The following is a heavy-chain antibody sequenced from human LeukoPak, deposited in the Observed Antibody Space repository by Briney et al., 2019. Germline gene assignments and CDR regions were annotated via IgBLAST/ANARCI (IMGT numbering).Heavy chain of an antibody. D-gene: IGHD1-26*01. J-gene: IGHJ4*02. CDR3: ARGPPGISHPLDY. CDR2: TRNKPNGYTT. Sequence: GGSLRLSCAASGFTVSSNYMSWVRQAPGKGLEWVGRTRNKPNGYTTEYAASVKGRFTISRDDSKKSVYLQMNSLKTEDTAVYYCARGPPGISHPLDYWGQGTLVTVSS. V-gene: IGHV3-72*01. CDR1: GFTVSSNY.